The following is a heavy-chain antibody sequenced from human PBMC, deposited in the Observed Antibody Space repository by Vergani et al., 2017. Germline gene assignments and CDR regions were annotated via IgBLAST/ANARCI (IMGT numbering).Heavy chain of an antibody. CDR3: ARGRXGGLYYDSSGYYYSGHYYGMDV. V-gene: IGHV4-34*01. D-gene: IGHD3-22*01. CDR1: GGSFSGYY. J-gene: IGHJ6*02. Sequence: QVQLQQWGAGLLKPSETLSLTCAVYGGSFSGYYWSWIRQPPGKGLEWIGEINHSGSTNYNPSLKSRVTISVDTSKNQFSLKLSSVTAADTAVYYCARGRXGGLYYDSSGYYYSGHYYGMDVWGQGTTVTVSS. CDR2: INHSGST.